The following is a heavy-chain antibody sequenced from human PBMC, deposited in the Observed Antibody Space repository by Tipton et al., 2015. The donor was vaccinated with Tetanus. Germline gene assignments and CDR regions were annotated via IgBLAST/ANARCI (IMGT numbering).Heavy chain of an antibody. Sequence: QVQLVQSGAEMKKPGASVKVSCTASGYTFTNYYIYWVRQAPGQGLEWMGWIDPNSGGTVYAQKFQCRVTMTRDTSISTAYMELRSLRSDDTAVYYCARDRGDYIYYGMDVWGPGTTVTVS. CDR2: IDPNSGGT. CDR1: GYTFTNYY. D-gene: IGHD3-22*01. CDR3: ARDRGDYIYYGMDV. V-gene: IGHV1-2*02. J-gene: IGHJ6*02.